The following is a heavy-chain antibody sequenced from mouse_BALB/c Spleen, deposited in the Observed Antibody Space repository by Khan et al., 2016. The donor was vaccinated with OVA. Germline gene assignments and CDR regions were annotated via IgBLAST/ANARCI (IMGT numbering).Heavy chain of an antibody. V-gene: IGHV7-3*02. J-gene: IGHJ4*01. CDR1: GFTFTDYY. Sequence: EVELVESGGGLVQPGGSLRLSCAIFGFTFTDYYMSWVRQPPGKALEWLGFISNNANGYSSEYSASVMVRFTISSANSQSFLYLQMNTLSAADSAAYYCAKSTRYKDAMDYWGQGTSVTVSS. D-gene: IGHD1-1*01. CDR3: AKSTRYKDAMDY. CDR2: ISNNANGYSS.